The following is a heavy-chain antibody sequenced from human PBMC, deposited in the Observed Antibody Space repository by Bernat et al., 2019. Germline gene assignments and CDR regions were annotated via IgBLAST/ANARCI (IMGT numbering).Heavy chain of an antibody. J-gene: IGHJ5*02. Sequence: QVQLQESGPGLVKPSETLSLTCTVSVGSISGYYWSWIRRPPGKGLEWIGYMSYSGSTNYNPSLQGRIALSGDTSNHPFTLELNFVNGGDTDLYLCDRSYVGCNSVRLHPWGQGTLVNV. V-gene: IGHV4-59*01. CDR2: MSYSGST. D-gene: IGHD4-23*01. CDR3: DRSYVGCNSVRLHP. CDR1: VGSISGYY.